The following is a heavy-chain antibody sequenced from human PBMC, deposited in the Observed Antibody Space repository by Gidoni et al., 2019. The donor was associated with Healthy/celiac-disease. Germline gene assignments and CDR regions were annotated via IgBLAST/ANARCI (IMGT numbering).Heavy chain of an antibody. CDR3: ARVSVVPATNPDQFQDYYYYYGMDV. V-gene: IGHV1-3*01. CDR2: INAGNGNT. J-gene: IGHJ6*02. Sequence: QVQLVQSGAEVKKPGASVKVSCKASGYTFTSYAMHWVRQAPGQRLEWMGWINAGNGNTKYSQKFQGRVTITRDTSASTAYMELSSLRSEDTAVYYCARVSVVPATNPDQFQDYYYYYGMDVWGQGTTVTVSS. D-gene: IGHD2-2*01. CDR1: GYTFTSYA.